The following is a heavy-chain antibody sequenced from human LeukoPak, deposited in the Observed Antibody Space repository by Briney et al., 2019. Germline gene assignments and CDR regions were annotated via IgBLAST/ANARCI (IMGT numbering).Heavy chain of an antibody. Sequence: PGGSLRLFCAASGFTVSSNYVSWARQARGEGRECVSVIYSGGSKYYADSVKGRFTISRDNSKNTLYLQMNSLRAEDTAVYYCAKDVTIFFLGDVWGQGTTVTVPS. V-gene: IGHV3-53*01. CDR3: AKDVTIFFLGDV. D-gene: IGHD3-9*01. CDR2: IYSGGSK. J-gene: IGHJ6*02. CDR1: GFTVSSNY.